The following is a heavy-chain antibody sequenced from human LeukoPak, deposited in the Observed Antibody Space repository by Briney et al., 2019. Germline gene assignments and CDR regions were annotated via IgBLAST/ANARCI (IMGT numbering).Heavy chain of an antibody. CDR2: IHYSGTT. D-gene: IGHD2-8*01. J-gene: IGHJ5*01. Sequence: PSGTLSLPCRVSGGSIGGFYWNWIRPSPEKGLEWIAVIHYSGTTNYNPSLKSRVTISIDTPRQQFFLKLSSVTAADTAVYYCVLAPNSNWFDFWGQGTRVTVSS. V-gene: IGHV4-59*12. CDR3: VLAPNSNWFDF. CDR1: GGSIGGFY.